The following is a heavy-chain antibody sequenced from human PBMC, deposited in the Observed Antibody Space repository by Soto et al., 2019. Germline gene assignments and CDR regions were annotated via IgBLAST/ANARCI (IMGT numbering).Heavy chain of an antibody. CDR1: GGTFSSYT. D-gene: IGHD6-19*01. V-gene: IGHV1-69*04. J-gene: IGHJ4*02. CDR2: IIPILGIA. Sequence: ASVKVSCKASGGTFSSYTISWVRQAPGQGLEWMGRIIPILGIANYAQKFQGRVTITADKSTSTAYMELSSLRSEDTAVYYCARDKAYSSGWYDYWGQGTLVTVSS. CDR3: ARDKAYSSGWYDY.